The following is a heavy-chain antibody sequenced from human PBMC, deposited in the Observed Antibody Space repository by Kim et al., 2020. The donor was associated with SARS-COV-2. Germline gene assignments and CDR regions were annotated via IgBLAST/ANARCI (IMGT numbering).Heavy chain of an antibody. Sequence: ECAASGEGRFTISRDNSKNLVYLQMNSLKTEDTAVYYCTRYIGGSTPGLDVWGQGTTVTVSS. J-gene: IGHJ6*02. V-gene: IGHV3-72*01. D-gene: IGHD1-26*01. CDR3: TRYIGGSTPGLDV.